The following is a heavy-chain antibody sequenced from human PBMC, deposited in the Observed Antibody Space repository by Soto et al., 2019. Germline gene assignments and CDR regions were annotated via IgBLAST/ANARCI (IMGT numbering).Heavy chain of an antibody. J-gene: IGHJ6*02. CDR3: ARAYGSGYMDV. CDR2: IYYSGST. D-gene: IGHD3-10*01. Sequence: SETLSLTCTVSGGSITSSSYYWGWIRQPPGKGLEWIGGIYYSGSTYYNPSLKSRVTISVDTSKNQLSLKLSSVTAADTAVYYCARAYGSGYMDVWGQGTTVTVSS. V-gene: IGHV4-39*07. CDR1: GGSITSSSYY.